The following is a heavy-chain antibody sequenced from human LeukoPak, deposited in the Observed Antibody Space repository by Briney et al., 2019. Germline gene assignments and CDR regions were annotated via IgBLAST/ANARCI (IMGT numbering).Heavy chain of an antibody. CDR1: GGSISSYY. V-gene: IGHV4-59*01. CDR3: ARGYSGSYGRFDY. D-gene: IGHD1-26*01. Sequence: SETLSLTCTVSGGSISSYYWSWIRQPPGKGLEWIGYIYYSGSTSYNPSLKSRVTISVDTSKNQFSLKLSSVTAADTAVYYCARGYSGSYGRFDYWGQGTLVTVST. J-gene: IGHJ4*02. CDR2: IYYSGST.